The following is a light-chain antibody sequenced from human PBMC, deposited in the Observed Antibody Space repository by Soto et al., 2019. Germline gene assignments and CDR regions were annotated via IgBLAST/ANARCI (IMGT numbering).Light chain of an antibody. CDR2: GAS. V-gene: IGKV3-15*01. CDR1: HSVSSR. CDR3: QHYTSWPLT. Sequence: EIVMTQSPATLSVSPGERATLSCRASHSVSSRLAWYQQKPGQAPRLLIYGASTRATGLPARFSGSGSGTEFTLTISSLQSEDLGVYYCQHYTSWPLTVGGGTKVEIK. J-gene: IGKJ4*01.